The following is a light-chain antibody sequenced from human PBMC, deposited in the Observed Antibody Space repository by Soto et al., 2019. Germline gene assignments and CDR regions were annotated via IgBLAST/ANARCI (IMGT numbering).Light chain of an antibody. V-gene: IGLV2-14*01. Sequence: QSALTQPASVSGSRGQSITISCVGRNTDVGQDKSVSWYQQGPGKPPKLLNFEVTNRPSGVSSRFSGSRSGNTASLTISGLQPDDEGDYFCVSYTDTDTLVFGTGTKLTVL. CDR1: NTDVGQDKS. CDR2: EVT. CDR3: VSYTDTDTLV. J-gene: IGLJ1*01.